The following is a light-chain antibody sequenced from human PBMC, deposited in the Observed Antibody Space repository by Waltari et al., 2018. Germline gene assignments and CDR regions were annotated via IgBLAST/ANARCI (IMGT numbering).Light chain of an antibody. CDR2: DVN. Sequence: QSALTQPASVSGSPGQSLPISCTASSSDVDYVSWYQQFPGKAPKVLIYDVNRRPSGVSNRFSGSKSGSTASLTISGLQPQDEADYYCTSYADIIPVVFGGGT. V-gene: IGLV2-14*03. CDR1: SSDVDY. J-gene: IGLJ2*01. CDR3: TSYADIIPVV.